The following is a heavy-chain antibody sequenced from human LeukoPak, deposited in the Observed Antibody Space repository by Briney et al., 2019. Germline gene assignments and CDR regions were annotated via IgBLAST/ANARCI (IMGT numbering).Heavy chain of an antibody. CDR1: GFTFSSYS. Sequence: GGSLRLSCAASGFTFSSYSMNWVRQAPGKGLEWVSSISSSSSYIYYADSVKGRFTISRDNAKNSLYLQMNSLRAEDTAVYYCAKDPLYYYDSSGYSWGQGTLVTVSS. D-gene: IGHD3-22*01. J-gene: IGHJ4*02. CDR2: ISSSSSYI. CDR3: AKDPLYYYDSSGYS. V-gene: IGHV3-21*04.